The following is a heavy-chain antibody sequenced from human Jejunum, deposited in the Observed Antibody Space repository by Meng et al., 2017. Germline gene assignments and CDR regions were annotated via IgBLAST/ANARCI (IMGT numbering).Heavy chain of an antibody. D-gene: IGHD5-24*01. CDR1: GYTFSYYA. J-gene: IGHJ6*02. CDR3: ARVEGDGYSCPSYYYGMDV. Sequence: ASVKVPCKASGYTFSYYAMHWVRQAPGQRPEWMGWINTDNGNTKYSRDLQGRVTITRDTPTNTVYMELRSLRSEDTAVYYCARVEGDGYSCPSYYYGMDVWGQGTTVTVSS. V-gene: IGHV1-3*04. CDR2: INTDNGNT.